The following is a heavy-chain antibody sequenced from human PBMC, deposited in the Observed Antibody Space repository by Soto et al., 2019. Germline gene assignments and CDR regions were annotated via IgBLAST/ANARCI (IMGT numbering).Heavy chain of an antibody. CDR1: GVSISSGDYY. J-gene: IGHJ6*02. D-gene: IGHD6-13*01. CDR2: IYYSGST. V-gene: IGHV4-30-4*01. CDR3: ARFAYSSSWYGGTYGMDV. Sequence: PSETLSLTCAVSGVSISSGDYYWSWIRQPPGKGLEWIGYIYYSGSTYYNPSLKSRVTISVDTSKNRFSLKLSSVTAADTAVYYCARFAYSSSWYGGTYGMDVWGQGTTVTVSS.